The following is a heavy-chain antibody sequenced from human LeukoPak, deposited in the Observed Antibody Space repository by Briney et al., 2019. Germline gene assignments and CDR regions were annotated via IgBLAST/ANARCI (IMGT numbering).Heavy chain of an antibody. CDR1: GGSISSGDYY. CDR3: ARGGYYNSSGIGDS. D-gene: IGHD3-22*01. V-gene: IGHV4-30-4*08. J-gene: IGHJ4*02. Sequence: PSETLSLTCTVSGGSISSGDYYWSWVRQPPGKGLEWIAYIYYSGSTYYNPSLKSRLTISIDTSKNQFSLKLSSVTAADTAVYYCARGGYYNSSGIGDSWGQGTLVTVSS. CDR2: IYYSGST.